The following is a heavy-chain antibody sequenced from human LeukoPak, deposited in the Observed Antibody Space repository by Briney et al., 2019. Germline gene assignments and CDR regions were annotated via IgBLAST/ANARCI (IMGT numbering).Heavy chain of an antibody. CDR1: GFTFSSYT. CDR3: ASLLSSGGKD. D-gene: IGHD3-3*02. Sequence: GGSLRLSCAASGFTFSSYTMSWVRQAPGKGLEWVSTITTSDGNTYYADSVKGRFTVSRDNSKNTLFLQMNSLRAEDTAVYYCASLLSSGGKDWGQGTLVTVSS. CDR2: ITTSDGNT. J-gene: IGHJ4*02. V-gene: IGHV3-23*01.